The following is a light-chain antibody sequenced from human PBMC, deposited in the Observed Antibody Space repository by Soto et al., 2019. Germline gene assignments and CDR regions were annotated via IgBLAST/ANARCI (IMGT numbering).Light chain of an antibody. CDR3: MQALQTPLT. CDR1: QSLLQSNGNNY. J-gene: IGKJ5*01. Sequence: DIVMTQSPLSLPVTPGAPASISCRSSQSLLQSNGNNYLDWYLQKPGQSPQLLIYLGSNRASGVPXXXXGSGSGXXXTLEIXRVEAEDVGVYYCMQALQTPLTFGQGTRLEIK. V-gene: IGKV2-28*01. CDR2: LGS.